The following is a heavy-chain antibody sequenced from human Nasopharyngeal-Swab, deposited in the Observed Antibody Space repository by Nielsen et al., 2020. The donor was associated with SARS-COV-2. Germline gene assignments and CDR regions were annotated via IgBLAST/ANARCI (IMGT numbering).Heavy chain of an antibody. V-gene: IGHV4-59*01. CDR1: GGSISSYY. J-gene: IGHJ6*03. CDR3: ARGFEYGSGSYYRTYYYYYMDV. D-gene: IGHD3-10*01. Sequence: SETLSLTCTVSGGSISSYYWSWIRQPPGKGLGWIGYIYYSGSTNYNPSLKSRVTISVDTSKNQFSLKLSSVTAADTAVYYCARGFEYGSGSYYRTYYYYYMDVWGKGTTVTVSS. CDR2: IYYSGST.